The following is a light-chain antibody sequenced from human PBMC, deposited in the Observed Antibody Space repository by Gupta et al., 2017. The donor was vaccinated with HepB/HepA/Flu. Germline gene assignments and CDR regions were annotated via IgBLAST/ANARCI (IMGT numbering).Light chain of an antibody. CDR1: QRISSY. Sequence: DIQMTQSPSSLSASVGDRVTITCRASQRISSYLNWYQQKPGKAPKLLIYAASSLQSGVPSRFSGSGSGTDFTLTISRLQPEDFATYYCQQSDSTPYTFGQGTKMDIK. CDR2: AAS. J-gene: IGKJ2*01. CDR3: QQSDSTPYT. V-gene: IGKV1-39*01.